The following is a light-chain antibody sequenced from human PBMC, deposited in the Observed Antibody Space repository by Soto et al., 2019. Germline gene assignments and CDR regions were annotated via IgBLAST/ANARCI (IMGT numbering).Light chain of an antibody. CDR1: QSVSSNY. J-gene: IGKJ2*01. CDR3: QQYGSSPMYT. CDR2: GAS. Sequence: EIVLTQSPGTLSLSPGERATPSCRASQSVSSNYLAWYQQKPGQAPRLLIYGASSRATDIPDRFSGSGSGTDFTLTISRLEPEDFAVYYCQQYGSSPMYTFGQGTKLEIK. V-gene: IGKV3-20*01.